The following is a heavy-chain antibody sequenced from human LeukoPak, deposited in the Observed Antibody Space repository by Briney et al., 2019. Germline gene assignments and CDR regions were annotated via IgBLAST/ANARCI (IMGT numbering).Heavy chain of an antibody. CDR2: IYYSGST. CDR3: ARTENVITIFGVDLNWFDP. Sequence: SETLSLTCTVSGGSISSYYWSWIRQPPGQGLEWIGYIYYSGSTNYNPSLESRVTISIDTSKNQFSLKLRSVTAADTAVYYCARTENVITIFGVDLNWFDPWGQGTLVTVSS. D-gene: IGHD3-3*01. V-gene: IGHV4-59*01. J-gene: IGHJ5*02. CDR1: GGSISSYY.